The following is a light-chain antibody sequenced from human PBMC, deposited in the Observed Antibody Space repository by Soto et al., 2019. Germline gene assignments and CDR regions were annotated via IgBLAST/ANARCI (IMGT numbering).Light chain of an antibody. Sequence: EIVLTQSPGTLSLSPGERATLSCRASQSVTSSYLAWYQQKPGQAPRLLIHGASSRATGIPDRFSGSGSGTDFTLTISRLEPEDFAVYYCQQYYSTPYTFGQGTKLQIK. V-gene: IGKV3-20*01. CDR1: QSVTSSY. CDR3: QQYYSTPYT. CDR2: GAS. J-gene: IGKJ2*01.